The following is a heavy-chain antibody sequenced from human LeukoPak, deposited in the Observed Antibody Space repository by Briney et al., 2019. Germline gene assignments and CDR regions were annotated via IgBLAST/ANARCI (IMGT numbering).Heavy chain of an antibody. J-gene: IGHJ6*02. CDR2: ISSSGSTI. V-gene: IGHV3-48*03. Sequence: GGSLRLSCAASGFTFSSYEMSWVRQAPGKGLEWVSYISSSGSTIYYADSVKGRFTISRDNAKNSLYLQMNSLRAEDTAVYYCARGYYDYVWGIPYGMDVWGQGTTVTVSS. CDR1: GFTFSSYE. CDR3: ARGYYDYVWGIPYGMDV. D-gene: IGHD3-16*01.